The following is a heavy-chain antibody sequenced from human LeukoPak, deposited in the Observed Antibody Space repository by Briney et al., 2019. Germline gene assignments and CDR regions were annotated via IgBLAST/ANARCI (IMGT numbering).Heavy chain of an antibody. CDR3: AKPRYCSGGSCLRPFDY. V-gene: IGHV3-23*01. Sequence: GGSLRLSCAASGFTFSSYAMSWARQAPGKGLEWVSAISGSGGSTYYADSVKGRFTISRDNSKNTLYLQMNSLRAEDTAVYYCAKPRYCSGGSCLRPFDYWGQGTLVTVSS. D-gene: IGHD2-15*01. CDR2: ISGSGGST. CDR1: GFTFSSYA. J-gene: IGHJ4*02.